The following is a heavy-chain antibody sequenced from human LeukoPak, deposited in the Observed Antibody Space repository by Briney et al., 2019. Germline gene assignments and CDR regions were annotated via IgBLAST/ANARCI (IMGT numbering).Heavy chain of an antibody. CDR3: ARDPLAVAGRYYYGMDV. CDR2: IYYSGST. V-gene: IGHV4-59*01. CDR1: GGSISSYY. D-gene: IGHD6-19*01. Sequence: SETLSLTCTVSGGSISSYYWSWIRQPPGKGLEWIGYIYYSGSTNSNPSLKSRVTISVDTSSNQFSLKLSSVTAADTAVYYCARDPLAVAGRYYYGMDVWGQGTTVTVSS. J-gene: IGHJ6*02.